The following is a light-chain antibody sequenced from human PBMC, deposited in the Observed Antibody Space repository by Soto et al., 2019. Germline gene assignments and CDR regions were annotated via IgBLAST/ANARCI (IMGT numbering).Light chain of an antibody. Sequence: EILMTQSPATLSVSPGERATLSCRASQSVSRNVAWYQQKHGQAPRLLIYGASTRRTGIPARFRGSGSGTEFNLTIISLQSDDFAVYYCQLYNSWPPWTFGQGTKVEIK. J-gene: IGKJ1*01. CDR1: QSVSRN. CDR2: GAS. CDR3: QLYNSWPPWT. V-gene: IGKV3-15*01.